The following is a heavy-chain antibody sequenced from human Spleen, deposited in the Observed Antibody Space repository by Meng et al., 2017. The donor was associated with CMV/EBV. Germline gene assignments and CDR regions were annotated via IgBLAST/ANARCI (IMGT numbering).Heavy chain of an antibody. Sequence: VQLVESGGGLVKPGGSXXLSCAASGFTFSSYSMNWVRQAPGKGLEWVSSISSSSSYIYYADSVKGRFTISRDNAKNFLYLQMNSLRAEDTAVYYCARDVDRSWYYDYWGQGTLVTVSS. CDR2: ISSSSSYI. J-gene: IGHJ4*02. D-gene: IGHD3-9*01. CDR3: ARDVDRSWYYDY. CDR1: GFTFSSYS. V-gene: IGHV3-21*01.